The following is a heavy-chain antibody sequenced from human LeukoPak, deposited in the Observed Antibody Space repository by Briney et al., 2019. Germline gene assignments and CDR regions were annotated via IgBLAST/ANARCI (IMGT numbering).Heavy chain of an antibody. V-gene: IGHV3-23*01. CDR1: GFTFSSYA. Sequence: QSGGSLRLSCAASGFTFSSYAMSWVRQAPGKGLEWVSAISGSGGSTYYADSVKGRFTISRDNSKNTLYLQMNSLRAEDTAVYYCAKGPLGYCSSTSCSRDYWGQGALVTVSS. CDR3: AKGPLGYCSSTSCSRDY. J-gene: IGHJ4*02. D-gene: IGHD2-2*01. CDR2: ISGSGGST.